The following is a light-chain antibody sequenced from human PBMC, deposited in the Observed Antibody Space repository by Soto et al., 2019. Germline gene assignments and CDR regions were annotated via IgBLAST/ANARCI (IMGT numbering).Light chain of an antibody. CDR1: NSDVGIYDF. J-gene: IGLJ1*01. V-gene: IGLV2-14*01. Sequence: QSVLTQPASVSGTPGQSITISCTGSNSDVGIYDFVSWYQHYPGRAPKLIVSEVSHRPSGVSNRFSGSKSGNTASLTISGLQSEDEDDYYCISYTSDDVRFVFGTGTNV. CDR3: ISYTSDDVRFV. CDR2: EVS.